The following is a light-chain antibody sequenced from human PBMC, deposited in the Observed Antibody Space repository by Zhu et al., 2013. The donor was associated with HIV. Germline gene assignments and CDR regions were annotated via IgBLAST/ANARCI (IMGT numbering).Light chain of an antibody. J-gene: IGKJ3*01. Sequence: VMTQSPATLSVSPGERAALSCRASQSVSINLAWYQQKPGQAPRLLIFDASSRATGIPDRFSGSGSGTDFTLTISRLEPEDFAVYYCQQYGSSPFTFGPGTKVDIK. CDR2: DAS. V-gene: IGKV3-20*01. CDR1: QSVSIN. CDR3: QQYGSSPFT.